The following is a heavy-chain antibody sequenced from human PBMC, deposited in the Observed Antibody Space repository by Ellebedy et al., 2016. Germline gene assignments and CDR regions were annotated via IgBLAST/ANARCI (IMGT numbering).Heavy chain of an antibody. Sequence: SVKVSXXASGGTFNSYAISWVRQAPGQGLEWMGGIIPMFGIANYAQKFQGRVTITADESTSTAYMELSSLRSEDTAMYYCATMSIGSGYSGFDRAFDYWGQGTLVTVSS. J-gene: IGHJ4*02. V-gene: IGHV1-69*13. CDR1: GGTFNSYA. CDR2: IIPMFGIA. CDR3: ATMSIGSGYSGFDRAFDY. D-gene: IGHD5-12*01.